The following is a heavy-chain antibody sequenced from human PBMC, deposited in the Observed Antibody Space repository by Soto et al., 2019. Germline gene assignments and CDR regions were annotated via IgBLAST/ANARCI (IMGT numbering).Heavy chain of an antibody. CDR2: ISGSGGST. V-gene: IGHV3-23*01. Sequence: GGSLRLSCAASGFTFSSYAMSWVRQAPGKGLEWVSAISGSGGSTYYADSVKGRFTISRDNSKNTLYLQMNSLRAEDTAVYYCAKVLRLGYCSGGSCYDLWSFGYWGQGTLVTVSS. CDR3: AKVLRLGYCSGGSCYDLWSFGY. J-gene: IGHJ4*02. D-gene: IGHD2-15*01. CDR1: GFTFSSYA.